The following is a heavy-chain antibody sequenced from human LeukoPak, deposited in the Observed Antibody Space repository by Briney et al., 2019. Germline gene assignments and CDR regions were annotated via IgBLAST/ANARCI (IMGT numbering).Heavy chain of an antibody. CDR2: ISGSGGST. Sequence: PGGYLRLSCAASGFTFSSYAMSWVRQAPGKGLEWVSAISGSGGSTYYADSVKGRFTISRDNSKNTLYLQMNSLRAEDTAVYYCAKSGGQPQNGLSHYVWGNRGRYFDYWGQGTLVTVSS. V-gene: IGHV3-23*01. D-gene: IGHD3-16*01. J-gene: IGHJ4*02. CDR1: GFTFSSYA. CDR3: AKSGGQPQNGLSHYVWGNRGRYFDY.